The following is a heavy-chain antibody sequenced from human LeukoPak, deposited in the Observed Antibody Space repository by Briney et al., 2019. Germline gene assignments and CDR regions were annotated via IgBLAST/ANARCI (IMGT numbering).Heavy chain of an antibody. CDR3: ASSAFLGDAFGI. D-gene: IGHD3-3*02. CDR2: INPNSGGT. Sequence: ASVKVSFKASGYTFTTYYVHWVRQAPGQGLEWMGWINPNSGGTNYAQKFQGRVTMTRDTSISTAYMELSRLRSDDTAVYYCASSAFLGDAFGIWGQGTMVTVSS. CDR1: GYTFTTYY. V-gene: IGHV1-2*02. J-gene: IGHJ3*02.